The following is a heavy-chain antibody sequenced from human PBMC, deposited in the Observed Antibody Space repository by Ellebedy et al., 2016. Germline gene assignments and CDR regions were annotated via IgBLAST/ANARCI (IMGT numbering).Heavy chain of an antibody. V-gene: IGHV3-7*04. D-gene: IGHD6-19*01. CDR1: GFTFSSYC. J-gene: IGHJ4*02. Sequence: GGSLRLSXAASGFTFSSYCMSWVRQAPGKGLEWVANIKQDGSEKYYVDSVKGRFTISRDNAKNSLYLQMNSLRAEDTAVYYCAREFLAVAGTWDYWGQGTLVTVSS. CDR3: AREFLAVAGTWDY. CDR2: IKQDGSEK.